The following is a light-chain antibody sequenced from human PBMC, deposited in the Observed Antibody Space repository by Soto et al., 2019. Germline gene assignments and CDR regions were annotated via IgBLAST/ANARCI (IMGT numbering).Light chain of an antibody. CDR1: QTLRRTY. Sequence: EIVLMQSPGTLSLSPGERATLSCRASQTLRRTYIAWYQQKPGQAPRVLINGASKRATGIPDRFSGSGSGTDFSLTISRLEPEDFAVYYCHQYDNAPQTYGQGTKVEIK. V-gene: IGKV3-20*01. CDR3: HQYDNAPQT. CDR2: GAS. J-gene: IGKJ2*01.